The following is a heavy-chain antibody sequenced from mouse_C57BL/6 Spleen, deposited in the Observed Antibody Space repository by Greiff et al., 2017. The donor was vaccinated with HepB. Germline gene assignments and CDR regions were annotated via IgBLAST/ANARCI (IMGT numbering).Heavy chain of an antibody. CDR3: ARSGLGRDYAMDY. CDR1: GYTFTSYW. J-gene: IGHJ4*01. D-gene: IGHD4-1*01. Sequence: VQLQQSGADLAKPGASVKLSCKASGYTFTSYWMHWVKQRPGQGLEWIGYINPSSGYTKYNQKFKDKATLTADKSSSTAYMQLSSLTYEDSAVYYCARSGLGRDYAMDYWGQGTSVTVSS. V-gene: IGHV1-7*01. CDR2: INPSSGYT.